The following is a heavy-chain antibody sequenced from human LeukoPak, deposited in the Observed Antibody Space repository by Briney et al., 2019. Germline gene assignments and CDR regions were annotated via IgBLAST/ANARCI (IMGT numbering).Heavy chain of an antibody. D-gene: IGHD3-9*01. J-gene: IGHJ4*02. CDR1: GFTFSSYA. CDR2: ISGSGGST. CDR3: AKDASRILRYFDWLLDY. Sequence: GGSLRLSCAASGFTFSSYAMSWVRQAPGKGLEWVSAISGSGGSTYYADSVKGRFTISRDNSKNTLYLQMNSLRAEDTAVYYCAKDASRILRYFDWLLDYWGQGTLLTVSS. V-gene: IGHV3-23*01.